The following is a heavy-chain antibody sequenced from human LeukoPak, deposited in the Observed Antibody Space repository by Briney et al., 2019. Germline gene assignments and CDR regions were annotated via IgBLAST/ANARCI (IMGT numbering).Heavy chain of an antibody. J-gene: IGHJ4*02. CDR3: AGGPVSSGWYGNY. CDR2: IKQDGSEK. CDR1: GFTFSNYW. Sequence: PGGSLRLSCAASGFTFSNYWMSWVRQAPGKGLEWVANIKQDGSEKYFVGSVMGRFTISRDNANNSLYLEMHSLTAEDTAVYYCAGGPVSSGWYGNYWGQGTLVTVSS. V-gene: IGHV3-7*04. D-gene: IGHD6-13*01.